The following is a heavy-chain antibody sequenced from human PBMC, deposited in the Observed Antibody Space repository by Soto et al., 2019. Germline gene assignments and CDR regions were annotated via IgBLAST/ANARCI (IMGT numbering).Heavy chain of an antibody. Sequence: AASVKVSCKASGGTFSSYAISWVRQAPGQGLEWMGGIIPIFGTANYAQKFQGRVTITADESTSTAYMELSSLRSEDTAVYYCAGNWGYYYGMDVWGQGTTVTVSS. CDR2: IIPIFGTA. CDR1: GGTFSSYA. CDR3: AGNWGYYYGMDV. J-gene: IGHJ6*02. D-gene: IGHD7-27*01. V-gene: IGHV1-69*13.